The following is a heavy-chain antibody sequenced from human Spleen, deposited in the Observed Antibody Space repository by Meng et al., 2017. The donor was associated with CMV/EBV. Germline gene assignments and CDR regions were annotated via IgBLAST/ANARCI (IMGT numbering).Heavy chain of an antibody. CDR3: ARLVFGVALIDY. D-gene: IGHD3-3*01. V-gene: IGHV4-61*01. J-gene: IGHJ4*02. CDR1: GSSVNSGSYY. Sequence: SETLSLTCTVSGSSVNSGSYYWSWIRQPPGKGLEWIGYIYYSGSTNYNPSLKSRVTISVDTSKNQFSLKLSSVTAADTAVYYCARLVFGVALIDYWGQGTLVTVSS. CDR2: IYYSGST.